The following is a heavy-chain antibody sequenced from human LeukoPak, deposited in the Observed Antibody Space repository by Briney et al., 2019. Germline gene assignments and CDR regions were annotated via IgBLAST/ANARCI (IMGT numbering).Heavy chain of an antibody. V-gene: IGHV4-31*03. CDR3: ARNSDTSGYYFDY. CDR2: IYFSGSA. D-gene: IGHD3-22*01. CDR1: GDSINSGGYY. Sequence: SETLSLTCTVSGDSINSGGYYWSWIRQHPGKGLEWIGYIYFSGSAYYNPSLKSRVSISVDTSKNQFSPKLSAVTAADTAMYYCARNSDTSGYYFDYWGQGTLVTVSS. J-gene: IGHJ4*02.